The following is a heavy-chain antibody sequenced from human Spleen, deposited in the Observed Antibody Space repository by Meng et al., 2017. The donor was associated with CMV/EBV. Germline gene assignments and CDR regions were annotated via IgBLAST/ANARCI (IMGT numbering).Heavy chain of an antibody. D-gene: IGHD1-26*01. CDR1: GYTFTSYD. Sequence: SCKASGYTFTSYDINWVRQAPGQGLEWMGGIIPIFGTANYAQRFQGRVSITTDESTSTAYMELSSLKSEDTAVYYCARVVTGRYFIDFWGQGTLVTVSS. V-gene: IGHV1-69*05. CDR3: ARVVTGRYFIDF. CDR2: IIPIFGTA. J-gene: IGHJ4*02.